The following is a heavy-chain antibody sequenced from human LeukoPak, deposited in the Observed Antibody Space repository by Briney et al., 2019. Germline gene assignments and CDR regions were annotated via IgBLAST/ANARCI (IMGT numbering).Heavy chain of an antibody. CDR2: IYSGGST. Sequence: GGSLRLSCAASGFTISSKYMTWVRQAPGKGVEWVSIIYSGGSTYYADSVKGRFAISRHNSKTPLYLQMNSLRAEDTAVSYCAREGEMGGALDYWGQGTLVTVSS. CDR1: GFTISSKY. V-gene: IGHV3-53*01. J-gene: IGHJ4*02. D-gene: IGHD5-24*01. CDR3: AREGEMGGALDY.